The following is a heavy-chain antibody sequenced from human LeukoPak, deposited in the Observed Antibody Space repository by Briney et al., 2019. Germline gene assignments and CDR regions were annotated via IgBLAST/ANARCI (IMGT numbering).Heavy chain of an antibody. Sequence: ASVKVSCKASGYTFTSYYMHWVRQAPGQGLEWMGIINPSGGSTSYAQKFQGRVTMTRDTSPSTVYMELSSLRSEDTAVYYCARDFIPYYYDSSGYMGDWGQGTLVTVSS. V-gene: IGHV1-46*01. D-gene: IGHD3-22*01. CDR3: ARDFIPYYYDSSGYMGD. CDR1: GYTFTSYY. J-gene: IGHJ4*02. CDR2: INPSGGST.